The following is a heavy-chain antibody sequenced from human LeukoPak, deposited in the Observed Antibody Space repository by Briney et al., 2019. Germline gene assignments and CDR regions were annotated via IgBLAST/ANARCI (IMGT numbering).Heavy chain of an antibody. J-gene: IGHJ6*02. D-gene: IGHD3-10*01. CDR3: AREGTMDYYYYYGMDV. CDR2: ISYDGSNK. V-gene: IGHV3-30*03. CDR1: GFTFSSYG. Sequence: GGSLRLSCAASGFTFSSYGMHWVRQAPGKGLEWVAVISYDGSNKYYADSVKGRFTISRDNSKNTLYLQMNSLRAEDTAVYYCAREGTMDYYYYYGMDVWGQGTTVTVSS.